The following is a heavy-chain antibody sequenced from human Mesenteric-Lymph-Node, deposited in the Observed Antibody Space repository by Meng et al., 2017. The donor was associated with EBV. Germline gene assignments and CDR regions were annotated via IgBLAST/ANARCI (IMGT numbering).Heavy chain of an antibody. V-gene: IGHV3-23*01. CDR3: AKNPSTDRYFDY. CDR2: FTISGDNT. CDR1: GFTFFHYA. J-gene: IGHJ4*02. D-gene: IGHD2/OR15-2a*01. Sequence: EVHGLESGGGLVQPGVSLRLSCTASGFTFFHYAMSWVRQSPGKGLEWVSTFTISGDNTYYADSVKGRFTISRDNSKNTLFLQMTSLRVEDTAIYYCAKNPSTDRYFDYWGRGTLVTVSS.